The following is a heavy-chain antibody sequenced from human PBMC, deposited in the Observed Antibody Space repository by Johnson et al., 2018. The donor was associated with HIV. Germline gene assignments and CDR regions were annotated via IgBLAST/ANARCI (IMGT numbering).Heavy chain of an antibody. V-gene: IGHV3-15*01. CDR2: IKSKTDGGTT. CDR3: TTDLGVVGGFDI. J-gene: IGHJ3*02. CDR1: GFTFRNAW. Sequence: EVQLVESGGGLVKPGGSLRLSCAVSGFTFRNAWVSWVRQAPWKGLEWVGRIKSKTDGGTTDYAEPVKGRFTISRDDSKTTLFLQMNSLKIEDTAVYYCTTDLGVVGGFDIWGQGTMVSVS. D-gene: IGHD4-23*01.